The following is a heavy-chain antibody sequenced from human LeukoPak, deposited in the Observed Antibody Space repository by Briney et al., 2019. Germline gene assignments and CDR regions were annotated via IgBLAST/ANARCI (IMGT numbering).Heavy chain of an antibody. CDR2: VYYTGST. CDR1: GGSISSALYH. Sequence: SETLSLTCTVSGGSISSALYHWGWIRQPPGKNLEWLGSVYYTGSTHNNPSLKSRVTISVDTSKNQLSLNLSSVTAADTAVYYCARQEIGLRSFDPWGQGTLVTVSS. J-gene: IGHJ5*02. CDR3: ARQEIGLRSFDP. D-gene: IGHD3/OR15-3a*01. V-gene: IGHV4-39*01.